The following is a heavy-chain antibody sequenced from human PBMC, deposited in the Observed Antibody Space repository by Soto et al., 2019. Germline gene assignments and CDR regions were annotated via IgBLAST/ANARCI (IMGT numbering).Heavy chain of an antibody. CDR1: GCSLSSYG. Sequence: GGSLTLSCAASGCSLSSYGMHWVRQAPGKGLEWVAVIWHDGSIQQYADSVKGRFTISRDNSKKTLSLQMNSLRAEDTAMYYCASDKRSGYLDYWGPGALVTVSS. CDR2: IWHDGSIQ. D-gene: IGHD3-3*01. CDR3: ASDKRSGYLDY. J-gene: IGHJ4*01. V-gene: IGHV3-33*01.